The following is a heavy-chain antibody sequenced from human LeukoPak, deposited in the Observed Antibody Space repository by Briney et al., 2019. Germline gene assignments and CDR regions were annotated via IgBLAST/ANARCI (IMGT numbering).Heavy chain of an antibody. CDR3: ARLDHCGGDCYLFDY. V-gene: IGHV4-30-2*01. D-gene: IGHD2-21*02. CDR1: GGSISSGGYS. J-gene: IGHJ4*02. Sequence: SSQTLSLTCAVSGGSISSGGYSWSWIRQPPGKGLEWIGYIYHSGSTYYNPSLKSRVTISVDWSKNQFSLKLSSVTAADTAVYYCARLDHCGGDCYLFDYWGQGTLVTVSS. CDR2: IYHSGST.